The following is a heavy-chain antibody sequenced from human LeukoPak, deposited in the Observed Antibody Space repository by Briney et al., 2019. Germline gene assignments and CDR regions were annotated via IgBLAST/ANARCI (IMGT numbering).Heavy chain of an antibody. J-gene: IGHJ6*03. CDR1: GGSINSYY. V-gene: IGHV4-59*01. CDR3: ARVVPGYYYYMDV. CDR2: IYYSGST. Sequence: SETLSLTCTVSGGSINSYYWSWIRQPPGKGLEWIGYIYYSGSTNYNPSLKSRVIISVDTSKNQFSLKLSSVTAADTAVYYCARVVPGYYYYMDVWGKGTTVTVSS. D-gene: IGHD2-2*01.